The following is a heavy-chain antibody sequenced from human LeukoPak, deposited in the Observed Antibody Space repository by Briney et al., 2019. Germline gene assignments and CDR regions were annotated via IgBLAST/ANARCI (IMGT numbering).Heavy chain of an antibody. CDR2: ISGSGGST. CDR1: GFTFSSYA. Sequence: GGSLRLSCAASGFTFSSYAMSWVRQAPGKGLEWVSAISGSGGSTYYADSVKGRFTISRDNAKNSLYLQMNSLRAEDTAVYYCARGDPYYYDSSGYPFDYWGQGTLVTVSS. V-gene: IGHV3-23*01. J-gene: IGHJ4*02. CDR3: ARGDPYYYDSSGYPFDY. D-gene: IGHD3-22*01.